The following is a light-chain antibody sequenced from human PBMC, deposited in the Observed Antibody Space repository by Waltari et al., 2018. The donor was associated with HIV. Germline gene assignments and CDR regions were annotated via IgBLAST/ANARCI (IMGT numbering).Light chain of an antibody. CDR3: SSYVGSSTSWL. Sequence: QSALTQPASVSGSPGQSIAISCTGISDDVGFYNYVPWYQQHPGKVPKLVIYDVTSRPSGVSNRFSGSKSGNTASLTISGLRADDEADYYCSSYVGSSTSWLFGGGTKLTV. CDR1: SDDVGFYNY. V-gene: IGLV2-14*03. J-gene: IGLJ3*02. CDR2: DVT.